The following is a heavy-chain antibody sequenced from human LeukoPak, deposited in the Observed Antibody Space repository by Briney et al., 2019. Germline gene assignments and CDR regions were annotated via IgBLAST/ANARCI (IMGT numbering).Heavy chain of an antibody. V-gene: IGHV3-33*01. CDR3: ARDGSGDYFDY. CDR1: GFTFSSYG. Sequence: GRSLRLSYAASGFTFSSYGMHWVRQAPGKGLEWVAVIWYDGSNKYYADSVKGRFTISRDNSKNTLYLQMNSLRAEDTAVYYCARDGSGDYFDYGGQGPLVTASS. D-gene: IGHD3-10*01. J-gene: IGHJ4*02. CDR2: IWYDGSNK.